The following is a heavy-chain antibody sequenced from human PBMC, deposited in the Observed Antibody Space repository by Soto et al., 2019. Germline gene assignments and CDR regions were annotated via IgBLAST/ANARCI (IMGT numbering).Heavy chain of an antibody. CDR1: GGSISYEYYH. Sequence: SETLSLTCTVSGGSISYEYYHWTWIRQSPGKGLEWIGYIHNSGSIIYNPSFKSRVTISVDTSKNQFSLQLSSVTAADTAVYFCAREDDGGDRDYYGLDVWGQGTTVTV. V-gene: IGHV4-30-4*08. CDR2: IHNSGSI. D-gene: IGHD2-21*02. J-gene: IGHJ6*02. CDR3: AREDDGGDRDYYGLDV.